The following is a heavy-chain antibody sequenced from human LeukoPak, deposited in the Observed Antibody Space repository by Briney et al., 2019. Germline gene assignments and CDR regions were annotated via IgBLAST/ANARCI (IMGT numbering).Heavy chain of an antibody. CDR1: GFTFSSYA. J-gene: IGHJ4*02. D-gene: IGHD3-10*01. Sequence: PWGSLFLSCAASGFTFSSYALHWVRQAPGKGLEWVAVISYDGSNKYYADSVKGRFTISRDDSKNTLSLQMNSLRAEDTAVYYCARDMVRGVIGVRDLQDITHIFDCWAKETLVTVSS. CDR3: ARDMVRGVIGVRDLQDITHIFDC. V-gene: IGHV3-30-3*01. CDR2: ISYDGSNK.